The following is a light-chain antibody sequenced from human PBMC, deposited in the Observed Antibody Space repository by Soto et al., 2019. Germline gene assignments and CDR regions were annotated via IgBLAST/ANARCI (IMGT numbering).Light chain of an antibody. CDR2: KAS. CDR3: QPYTSYWT. Sequence: IQMTQSPSTLSASVRVRVTITCRSRQRIRRWLAGYQQKPGKDPKLLIYKASSLQSRDPSRFTGSGAGTEFNLTISSLQPDDFATYYCQPYTSYWTFGQGTKVEI. V-gene: IGKV1-5*03. CDR1: QRIRRW. J-gene: IGKJ1*01.